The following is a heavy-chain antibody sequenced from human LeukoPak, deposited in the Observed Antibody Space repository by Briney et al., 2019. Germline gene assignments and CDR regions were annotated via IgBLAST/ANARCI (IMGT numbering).Heavy chain of an antibody. Sequence: PGRSLRLSCAASGFTFSSYAMHWVRQAPGKGLAWVAVISYDGSNKYYADSVKGRFTISRDNSKNTLYLQMNSLRAEDTAVYYCARDRAYSSGWSFDYWGQGTLVTVSS. CDR2: ISYDGSNK. V-gene: IGHV3-30-3*01. CDR3: ARDRAYSSGWSFDY. CDR1: GFTFSSYA. D-gene: IGHD6-19*01. J-gene: IGHJ4*02.